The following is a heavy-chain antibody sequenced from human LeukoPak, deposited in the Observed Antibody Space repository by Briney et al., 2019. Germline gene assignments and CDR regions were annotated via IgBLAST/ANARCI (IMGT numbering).Heavy chain of an antibody. J-gene: IGHJ4*02. V-gene: IGHV1-69*13. D-gene: IGHD3-9*01. CDR2: IIPIFGTA. CDR3: ARDHERYDILTGYYDY. CDR1: GYTFTSYY. Sequence: ASVKVSCKASGYTFTSYYMHWVRQAPGQGLEWMGGIIPIFGTANYAQKFQGRVTITADESTSTAYMELSSLRSEDTAVYYCARDHERYDILTGYYDYWGQGTLVTVSS.